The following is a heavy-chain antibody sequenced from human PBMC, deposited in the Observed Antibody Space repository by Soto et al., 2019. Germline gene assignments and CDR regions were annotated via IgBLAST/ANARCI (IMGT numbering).Heavy chain of an antibody. Sequence: PGGSLRLSCAASGFTFSSYAMSWVRQAPGKGLEWVPAISGSGGSTYYADSVKGRFTISRDNSKNTLYLQMNSLRAEDTAVYYCAKGVDFWSGYNWFDPWGQGTLVTVSS. D-gene: IGHD3-3*01. V-gene: IGHV3-23*01. CDR2: ISGSGGST. J-gene: IGHJ5*02. CDR1: GFTFSSYA. CDR3: AKGVDFWSGYNWFDP.